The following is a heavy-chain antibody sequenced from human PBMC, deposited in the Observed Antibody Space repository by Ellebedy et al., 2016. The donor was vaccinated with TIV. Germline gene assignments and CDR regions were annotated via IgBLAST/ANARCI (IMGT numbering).Heavy chain of an antibody. J-gene: IGHJ6*02. V-gene: IGHV3-7*03. Sequence: GESLKISCAASGFTFNSYWMSWVRQAPGKGLEWVANINQDGSRIYYVDSVKGRFTISRDNAKNSVFLRMNTLRVEDTAVYHCARDGAHGDYSPGYYGMDVWGQGTTVTVSS. D-gene: IGHD3-22*01. CDR2: INQDGSRI. CDR1: GFTFNSYW. CDR3: ARDGAHGDYSPGYYGMDV.